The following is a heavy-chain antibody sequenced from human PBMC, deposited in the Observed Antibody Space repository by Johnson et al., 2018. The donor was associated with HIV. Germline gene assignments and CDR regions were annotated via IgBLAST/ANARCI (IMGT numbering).Heavy chain of an antibody. J-gene: IGHJ3*02. Sequence: VQLVESGGGVVQPGGSLRLSCAASGFNFSSYDMHWVRQVTRKGLEWVSAIGTAGDTYYPGSVKGRFTISRENAKDSLYLQMNSLRAGDTAVYYCARIAARGAFDIWGQGTMVTVSS. CDR1: GFNFSSYD. D-gene: IGHD6-13*01. CDR2: IGTAGDT. CDR3: ARIAARGAFDI. V-gene: IGHV3-13*01.